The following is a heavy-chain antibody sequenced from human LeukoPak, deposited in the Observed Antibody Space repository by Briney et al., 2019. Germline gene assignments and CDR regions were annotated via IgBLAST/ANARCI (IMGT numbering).Heavy chain of an antibody. V-gene: IGHV3-21*01. J-gene: IGHJ4*02. CDR1: GFTFSSYS. Sequence: GGSLRLSCAASGFTFSSYSMNWVRQAPGKGLEWVSSTSISSSYIFYADSVKGRFTISRDNAKNSLYLQMNSLRAEDTAVYYCATGYSSSWPDYWGQGTLVTVSS. CDR2: TSISSSYI. CDR3: ATGYSSSWPDY. D-gene: IGHD6-13*01.